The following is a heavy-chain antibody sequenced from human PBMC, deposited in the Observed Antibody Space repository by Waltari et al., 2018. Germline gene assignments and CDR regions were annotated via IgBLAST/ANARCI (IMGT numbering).Heavy chain of an antibody. V-gene: IGHV1-2*06. CDR3: AFYRLSRVTTLWYYYGMDV. J-gene: IGHJ6*02. Sequence: QVQLVQSGAEVKKPGASVKVSCKASGYTFTGYYMHWVRQAPGQGLEWMGRINPNSGGTNDSQKFQGMVTMTSDTSISTAYMELSRLRSDDTAVYYCAFYRLSRVTTLWYYYGMDVWGQGTTVTVSS. D-gene: IGHD4-17*01. CDR1: GYTFTGYY. CDR2: INPNSGGT.